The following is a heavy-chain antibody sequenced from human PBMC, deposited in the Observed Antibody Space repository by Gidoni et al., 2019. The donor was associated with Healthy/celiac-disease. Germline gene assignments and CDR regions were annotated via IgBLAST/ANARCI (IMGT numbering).Heavy chain of an antibody. CDR2: IDWDDDK. CDR3: SRTRENYYDSSGFNFDY. V-gene: IGHV2-70*01. D-gene: IGHD3-22*01. Sequence: QVTLRESAPALVKPTQTLTLTCTFSGFSLSTSGMCVSWIRQPPGKALEWLALIDWDDDKYYSTSLKTRLTIVKDTAKNQVVLTKTNMDPVDTATYYGSRTRENYYDSSGFNFDYWGQGTLVTVSS. J-gene: IGHJ4*02. CDR1: GFSLSTSGMC.